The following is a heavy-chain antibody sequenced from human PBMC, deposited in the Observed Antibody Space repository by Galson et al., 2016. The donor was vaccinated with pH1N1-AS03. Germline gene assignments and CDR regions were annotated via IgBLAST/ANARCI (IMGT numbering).Heavy chain of an antibody. D-gene: IGHD4-17*01. Sequence: SLRLSCAASGFKFSNNAMNWVRQAPGKGLQWVSAISSSGGDTYYADSVKGRFTISRDNSKNTLFLVMNSLRAEDTAVYYCAKEPSTTLRDYWGQGTLVTVSS. CDR3: AKEPSTTLRDY. CDR1: GFKFSNNA. V-gene: IGHV3-23*01. J-gene: IGHJ4*02. CDR2: ISSSGGDT.